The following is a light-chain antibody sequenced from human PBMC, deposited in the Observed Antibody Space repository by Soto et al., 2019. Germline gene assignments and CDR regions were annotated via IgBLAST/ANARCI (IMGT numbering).Light chain of an antibody. J-gene: IGLJ2*01. CDR2: DVL. V-gene: IGLV2-11*01. CDR1: SSDIGGYNY. Sequence: QSVLTQPRSVSGSPGQSVTISCTGSSSDIGGYNYVSWFQQHPGKAPKLIIYDVLKRPSGVPDRFSGSKSGNTASLTISGLQAEDEASYHCCAYAGRHSYVIFGGGTKLTVL. CDR3: CAYAGRHSYVI.